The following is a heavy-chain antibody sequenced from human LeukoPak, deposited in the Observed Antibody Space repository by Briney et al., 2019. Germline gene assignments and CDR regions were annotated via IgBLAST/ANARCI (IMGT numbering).Heavy chain of an antibody. CDR2: ISHIDST. CDR1: GGSITTNY. Sequence: SETLSLTCTVSGGSITTNYWSWIRQPPGKGLEWIGYISHIDSTNDNPSLKGRVTISKDTSKNQFSLKVTPVTPADTAVYYCARAGSVAASPIDYWGQGILVIISS. D-gene: IGHD2-15*01. V-gene: IGHV4-59*01. J-gene: IGHJ4*02. CDR3: ARAGSVAASPIDY.